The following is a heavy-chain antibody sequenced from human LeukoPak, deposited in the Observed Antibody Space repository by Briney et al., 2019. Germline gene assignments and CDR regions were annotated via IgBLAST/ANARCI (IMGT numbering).Heavy chain of an antibody. CDR2: ISSSGDSI. CDR1: GFTFSDYY. V-gene: IGHV3-11*01. D-gene: IGHD3-22*01. Sequence: GGSLRLSCAVSGFTFSDYYMSWIRQAPGKGLEWVSYISSSGDSIYSADSVRGRFTISRDNAKNSLYLQMNSLRAEDTAIYYCARTGDSSGYYYVDYWGQGTLVTVSS. J-gene: IGHJ4*02. CDR3: ARTGDSSGYYYVDY.